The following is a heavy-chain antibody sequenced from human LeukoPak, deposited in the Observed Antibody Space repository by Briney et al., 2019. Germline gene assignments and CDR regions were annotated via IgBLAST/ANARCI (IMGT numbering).Heavy chain of an antibody. CDR1: GYTFTSYG. Sequence: APVKVSCKASGYTFTSYGISWVRQAPGQGLEWMGWISAYNGNTNYAQKLQGRVTMTTDTSTSTAYMELRSLRSDDTAVYYCARVYCSSTSCQYYFDYWGQGTLVTVSS. J-gene: IGHJ4*02. CDR2: ISAYNGNT. V-gene: IGHV1-18*01. D-gene: IGHD2-2*01. CDR3: ARVYCSSTSCQYYFDY.